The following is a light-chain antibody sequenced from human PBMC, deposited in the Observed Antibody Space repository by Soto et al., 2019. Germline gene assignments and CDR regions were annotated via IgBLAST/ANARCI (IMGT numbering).Light chain of an antibody. Sequence: IWFPQSPASLSLSTGERATLSCRASQSVSSYLAWYQQRPGQAPRLLIYDASNRDTGIPARFSGSGSWTDFTLTISRLEHEDFEVDYCQQRSNWPITFGQGTRLEIK. CDR2: DAS. V-gene: IGKV3-11*01. CDR3: QQRSNWPIT. CDR1: QSVSSY. J-gene: IGKJ5*01.